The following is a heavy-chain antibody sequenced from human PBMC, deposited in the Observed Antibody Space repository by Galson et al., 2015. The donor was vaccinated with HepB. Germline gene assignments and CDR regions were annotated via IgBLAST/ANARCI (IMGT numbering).Heavy chain of an antibody. CDR3: TRDTAMAHWDY. CDR2: INVGNGNT. D-gene: IGHD5-18*01. Sequence: SAKVSCKASGYPFINYAIHWVRQAPGHSLEWMGWINVGNGNTIYSKKFQGRVTISRDISASTAYLDLPSLSSEDTAVYYGTRDTAMAHWDYWGQGTRVTVSS. V-gene: IGHV1-3*01. J-gene: IGHJ4*02. CDR1: GYPFINYA.